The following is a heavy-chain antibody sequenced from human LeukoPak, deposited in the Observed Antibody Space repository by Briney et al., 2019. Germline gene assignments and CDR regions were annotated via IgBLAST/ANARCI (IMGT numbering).Heavy chain of an antibody. CDR1: GYTFTSYD. J-gene: IGHJ4*02. CDR3: ARGFKDKLMATIGSDFDY. V-gene: IGHV1-8*01. Sequence: EASVKVSCKASGYTFTSYDINWVRQATGQGLEWMGWMNPNSGNTGYAQKFQGRGTMTRNTSISTAYMELSSLRSEDTAVYYCARGFKDKLMATIGSDFDYWGQGTLVTVSS. D-gene: IGHD5-24*01. CDR2: MNPNSGNT.